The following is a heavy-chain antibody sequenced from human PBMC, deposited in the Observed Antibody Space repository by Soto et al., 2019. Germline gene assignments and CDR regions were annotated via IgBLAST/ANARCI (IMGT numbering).Heavy chain of an antibody. CDR1: GFTVNSAY. CDR3: ARESTSWYYFHN. D-gene: IGHD6-19*01. CDR2: IYTGATT. J-gene: IGHJ4*02. Sequence: EVQLVESGGGLIQPGGSLRLSCAASGFTVNSAYMSWVRQAPGKGLEWVSVIYTGATTYYADSVKGRFIISRDNSKNTVYLQMNSLRAEDTAIYYCARESTSWYYFHNWGQGTLVTVSS. V-gene: IGHV3-53*01.